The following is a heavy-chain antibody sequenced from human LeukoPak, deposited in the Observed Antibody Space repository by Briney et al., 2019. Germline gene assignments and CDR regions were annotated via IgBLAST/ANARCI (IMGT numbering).Heavy chain of an antibody. CDR1: GYTFTGSY. CDR2: ISPASGAT. D-gene: IGHD3-16*01. CDR3: ANEHGG. V-gene: IGHV1-2*02. J-gene: IGHJ4*02. Sequence: ASVTVSCKASGYTFTGSYMHWVRQAPGQGFEWIGWISPASGATKYAQNFQGRVTLTTDTSITTAYMELSSLTSDDTASYYCANEHGGWGQGTPVTVPS.